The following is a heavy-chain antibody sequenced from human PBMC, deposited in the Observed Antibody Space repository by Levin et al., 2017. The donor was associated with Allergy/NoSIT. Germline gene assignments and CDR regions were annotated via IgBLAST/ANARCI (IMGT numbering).Heavy chain of an antibody. CDR3: ARDLYNDDSVFGY. CDR1: RYIFSDYF. J-gene: IGHJ4*02. V-gene: IGHV1-2*02. Sequence: ASVKVSCKASRYIFSDYFIHWVRQAPGQGLEWMGWINPHGGDTKYAQEFQGRVTMTRDTSISTAYMELTRLTSDDTAVYYCARDLYNDDSVFGYWGQGTLVNVFS. CDR2: INPHGGDT. D-gene: IGHD3-22*01.